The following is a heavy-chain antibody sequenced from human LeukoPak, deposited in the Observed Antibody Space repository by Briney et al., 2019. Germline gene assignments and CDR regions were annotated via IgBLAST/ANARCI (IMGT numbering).Heavy chain of an antibody. V-gene: IGHV3-23*01. Sequence: GGSLRLSCAASGFTFSNFAMSWVRQAPGKGLEWVSVITGRGGATHNADSVKGRFTISRDNSKNTLYLQMNSLRAGDTAVYYCAKDTAFYYDSSGSIDIWGQGTMVTVSS. CDR3: AKDTAFYYDSSGSIDI. CDR1: GFTFSNFA. CDR2: ITGRGGAT. J-gene: IGHJ3*02. D-gene: IGHD3-22*01.